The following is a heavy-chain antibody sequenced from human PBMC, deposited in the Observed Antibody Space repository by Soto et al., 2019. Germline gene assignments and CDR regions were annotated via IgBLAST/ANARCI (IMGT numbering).Heavy chain of an antibody. CDR3: ARGAPGPNSFDH. D-gene: IGHD1-1*01. CDR1: GFTFSSYG. J-gene: IGHJ4*02. V-gene: IGHV3-33*01. CDR2: IWYDGSIK. Sequence: GGSLRLSCAASGFTFSSYGRHWVRQAPGKGLEWVTVIWYDGSIKYYADSVTGRFTISRDNSKNTLFLQMNDLRVEDTAVYFCARGAPGPNSFDHWGQGTLVTVS.